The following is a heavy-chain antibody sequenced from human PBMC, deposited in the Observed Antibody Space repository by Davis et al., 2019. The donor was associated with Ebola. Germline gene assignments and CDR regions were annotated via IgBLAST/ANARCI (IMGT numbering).Heavy chain of an antibody. D-gene: IGHD4-17*01. CDR3: ARGYGTFDY. CDR2: ISSSSYTI. CDR1: GFTFSSYS. Sequence: GGSLRLSCAASGFTFSSYSMNWVRQAPGKGLEWASYISSSSYTIYYADSVKGRFTISRDNAKNSLYLQMHSLGAEDTALYYCARGYGTFDYWGRGTLVTVSA. J-gene: IGHJ4*02. V-gene: IGHV3-48*04.